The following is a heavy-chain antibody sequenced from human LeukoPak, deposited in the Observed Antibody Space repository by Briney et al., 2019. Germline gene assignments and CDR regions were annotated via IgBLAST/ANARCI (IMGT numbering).Heavy chain of an antibody. V-gene: IGHV4-4*07. J-gene: IGHJ6*03. CDR3: ARVGAGRYTGYSSGWQAYYYYFMDV. CDR2: IYTSGST. Sequence: SETLSLTCTVSLGSIRSYYWSWIRQPAGKGLEWIGRIYTSGSTNYNPSLKSRVTISVDKSKNQFSLKLSSVTAADTAAYYCARVGAGRYTGYSSGWQAYYYYFMDVWGKGTTVTVSS. CDR1: LGSIRSYY. D-gene: IGHD6-19*01.